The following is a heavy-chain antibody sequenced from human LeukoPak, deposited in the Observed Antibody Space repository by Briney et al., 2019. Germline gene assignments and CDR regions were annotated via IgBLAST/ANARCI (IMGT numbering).Heavy chain of an antibody. CDR2: MNPNSGNT. D-gene: IGHD3-10*01. J-gene: IGHJ6*02. CDR1: GYTFTNYD. CDR3: ARGDSGYFFYYGLDV. Sequence: ASVKVSCTASGYTFTNYDINWVRQATGQGLEWMGWMNPNSGNTGYAQKFQDRVTMTRNTSISTAYMELTRLTSEDTAVYYCARGDSGYFFYYGLDVWGQGTTVTVSS. V-gene: IGHV1-8*01.